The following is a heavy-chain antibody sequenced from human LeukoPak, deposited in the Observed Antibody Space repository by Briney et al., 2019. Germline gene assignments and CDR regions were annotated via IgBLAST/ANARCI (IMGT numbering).Heavy chain of an antibody. CDR2: INSDGSST. CDR1: GFTFSSYW. Sequence: GGSLRLSCAASGFTFSSYWMHWVRQAPGKGLVWVSRINSDGSSTSYADSVKGRFTISRDNAKNTLYLQMNSLRAEDTAVYYCARTYCSSTSCYVGYYFDYWGQGTLVTVSS. V-gene: IGHV3-74*01. J-gene: IGHJ4*02. D-gene: IGHD2-2*01. CDR3: ARTYCSSTSCYVGYYFDY.